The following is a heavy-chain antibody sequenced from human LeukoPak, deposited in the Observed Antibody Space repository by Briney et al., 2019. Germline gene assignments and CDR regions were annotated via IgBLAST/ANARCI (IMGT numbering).Heavy chain of an antibody. Sequence: PSETLSLTCTVSGGSISTVSDYWSWIRQAAGKGLEWIGRIYTSGSTDYNPSLRSRVTISVDTSKNQFSLRLSSVTAADTAVYYCARVMVGVRGLHFDDWGQGTLVTVSS. CDR3: ARVMVGVRGLHFDD. CDR2: IYTSGST. V-gene: IGHV4-61*02. CDR1: GGSISTVSDY. J-gene: IGHJ4*02. D-gene: IGHD3-10*01.